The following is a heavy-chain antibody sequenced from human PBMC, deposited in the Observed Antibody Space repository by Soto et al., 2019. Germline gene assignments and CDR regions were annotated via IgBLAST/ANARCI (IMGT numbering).Heavy chain of an antibody. CDR3: ARAWDIVVVPAAIGMDV. D-gene: IGHD2-2*01. CDR2: TNPNSGGT. V-gene: IGHV1-2*02. CDR1: GYTFTGYY. J-gene: IGHJ6*02. Sequence: AAVNVSCTASGYTFTGYYMHWVRQAPGQGLEWMGWTNPNSGGTNYAQKFQGRVTMTRDTSISTAYMELSRLRSDDTAVYYCARAWDIVVVPAAIGMDVWGQGTTVTVSS.